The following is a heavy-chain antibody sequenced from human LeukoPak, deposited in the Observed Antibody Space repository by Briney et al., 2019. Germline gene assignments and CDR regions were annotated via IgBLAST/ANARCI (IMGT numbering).Heavy chain of an antibody. D-gene: IGHD3-22*01. CDR3: ARFVESYYYDSSGYPDY. V-gene: IGHV4-39*07. CDR1: GGSISSSSYY. CDR2: IYYSGST. J-gene: IGHJ4*02. Sequence: SETLSLTCTVSGGSISSSSYYWGWIRQPPGKGLEWIGSIYYSGSTYYNPSLKSRVTISVDTSKNQFSLKLSSVIAADTAAYYCARFVESYYYDSSGYPDYWGQGTLVTVSS.